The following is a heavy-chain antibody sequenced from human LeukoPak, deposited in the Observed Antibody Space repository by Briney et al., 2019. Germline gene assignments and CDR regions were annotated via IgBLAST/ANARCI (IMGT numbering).Heavy chain of an antibody. CDR1: GFTFSDYY. D-gene: IGHD1-26*01. Sequence: PGGSLRLSCAASGFTFSDYYMSWLRQAPGKGLEWVSYISSRGSNKHYADSVKGRFTISRDNAKNSLYLQMNSLRDEDTAVYYCARSTYSGSYYCFDYWGQGTLVTVSS. J-gene: IGHJ4*02. CDR2: ISSRGSNK. V-gene: IGHV3-11*01. CDR3: ARSTYSGSYYCFDY.